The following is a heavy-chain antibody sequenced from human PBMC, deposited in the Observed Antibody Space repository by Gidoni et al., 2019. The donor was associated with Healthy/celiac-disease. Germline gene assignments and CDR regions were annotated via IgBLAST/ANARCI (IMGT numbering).Heavy chain of an antibody. CDR1: GYNLTELS. D-gene: IGHD3-22*01. J-gene: IGHJ3*02. CDR3: ATVSTFGYLRGFVAFDI. Sequence: QVQLVQSGAAVKKPGASVKVSCTVSGYNLTELSMHWVRQAPGKGREWMGGFDPEDGETIYAQKVQGRVTMTEDTSTDTAYMELSSLRSEDTAVYYCATVSTFGYLRGFVAFDIWGQGTMVTVSS. CDR2: FDPEDGET. V-gene: IGHV1-24*01.